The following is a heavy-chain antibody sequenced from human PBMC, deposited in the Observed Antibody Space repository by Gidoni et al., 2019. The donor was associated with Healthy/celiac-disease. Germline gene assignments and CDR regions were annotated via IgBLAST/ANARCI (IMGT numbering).Heavy chain of an antibody. CDR3: ARGTPIAARPVWFDP. D-gene: IGHD6-6*01. V-gene: IGHV4-59*09. Sequence: TNYNPSLKSRVTISIDTSKNQFSLKLSSVTAADTAVYYCARGTPIAARPVWFDPWGQGTLVTVSS. CDR2: T. J-gene: IGHJ5*02.